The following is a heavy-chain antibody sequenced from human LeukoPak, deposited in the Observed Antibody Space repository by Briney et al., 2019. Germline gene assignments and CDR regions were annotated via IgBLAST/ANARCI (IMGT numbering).Heavy chain of an antibody. V-gene: IGHV3-23*01. CDR3: AKLDGSGAGSSRPPIDY. D-gene: IGHD3-10*01. CDR1: GFTFSSYA. J-gene: IGHJ4*02. CDR2: ISGSGGST. Sequence: GGSLRLSCAASGFTFSSYAMNWVRQAPGKGLEWVSAISGSGGSTYYADSVKGRFTISRDNSKNMLYLQIKSLGAEDTAIYYCAKLDGSGAGSSRPPIDYWGQGSLVTVSS.